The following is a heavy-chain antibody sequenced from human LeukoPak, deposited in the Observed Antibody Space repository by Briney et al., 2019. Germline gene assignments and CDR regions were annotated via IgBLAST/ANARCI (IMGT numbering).Heavy chain of an antibody. Sequence: GGSLRLSCAASGFTFSSYAMSWVRQAPGKGLEWVSAVSGSGGSTYYADSVKGRFTISRDNSKNTLYLQMNSLRAEDTAVYYCARPITMIVVVKGFDYWGQGTLVTVSS. CDR1: GFTFSSYA. CDR2: VSGSGGST. CDR3: ARPITMIVVVKGFDY. V-gene: IGHV3-23*01. D-gene: IGHD3-22*01. J-gene: IGHJ4*02.